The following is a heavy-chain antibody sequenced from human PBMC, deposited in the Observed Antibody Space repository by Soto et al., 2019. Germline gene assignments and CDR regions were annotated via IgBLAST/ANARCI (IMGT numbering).Heavy chain of an antibody. CDR1: GFTFGTYA. V-gene: IGHV3-30-3*02. D-gene: IGHD6-13*01. J-gene: IGHJ6*02. CDR2: ISYDGSNK. CDR3: ARGAAAEYYYYYGMDV. Sequence: VQLLESGGGLVQPGGSLRLSCAASGFTFGTYAMNWVRQAPGKGLEWVAVISYDGSNKYYADSVKGRFTISRDNSKNTLYLQMNSLRAEDTAVYYCARGAAAEYYYYYGMDVWGQGTTVTVSS.